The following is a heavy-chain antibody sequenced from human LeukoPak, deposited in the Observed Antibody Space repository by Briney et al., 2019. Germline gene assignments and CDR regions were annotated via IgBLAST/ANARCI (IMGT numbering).Heavy chain of an antibody. CDR2: IYPGNADA. D-gene: IGHD3-22*01. Sequence: GESLKISCKSSGYSLINHWIGWVRQMPGKGLDWMGIIYPGNADATYSPSFQGQVTISADKSTTTVYLQWSSLKASDTAMYYCARQGSYDNSGYSFDYWGQGTLVTVSS. CDR3: ARQGSYDNSGYSFDY. CDR1: GYSLINHW. V-gene: IGHV5-51*01. J-gene: IGHJ4*02.